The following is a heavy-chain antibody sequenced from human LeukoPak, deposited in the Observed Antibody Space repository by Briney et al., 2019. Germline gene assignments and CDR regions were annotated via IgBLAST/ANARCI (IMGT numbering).Heavy chain of an antibody. D-gene: IGHD3-3*01. CDR2: ISIYNGNT. CDR3: ARITYDFWSGYYMPDDP. Sequence: GESLKISCKGSGYTFTNYGISWERQAPGQGLEWMGWISIYNGNTDYAQKLRSRVTMTTDTSTSTAYMELRSLRSDDTAVYYCARITYDFWSGYYMPDDPWGQGTLVTVSS. J-gene: IGHJ5*02. V-gene: IGHV1-18*01. CDR1: GYTFTNYG.